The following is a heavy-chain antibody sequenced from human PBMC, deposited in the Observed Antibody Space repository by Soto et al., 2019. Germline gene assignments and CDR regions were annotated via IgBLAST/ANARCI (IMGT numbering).Heavy chain of an antibody. CDR2: ISGSGNTM. D-gene: IGHD4-4*01. Sequence: EVQLVESGGGLVQPGGSLRLSCSASGFTFSSYSMNWVRQAPGKELEWLSYISGSGNTMYYADSVKGRCTIARDNAQKSLYLQLNNLRDDDTAMYYCARDPKSGNQKLYFDYWGQGTLVTGSS. J-gene: IGHJ4*02. CDR3: ARDPKSGNQKLYFDY. CDR1: GFTFSSYS. V-gene: IGHV3-48*02.